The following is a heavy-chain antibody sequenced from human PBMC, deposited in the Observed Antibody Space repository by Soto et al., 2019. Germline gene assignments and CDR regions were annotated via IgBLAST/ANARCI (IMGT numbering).Heavy chain of an antibody. J-gene: IGHJ3*02. V-gene: IGHV1-8*01. Sequence: GASVKLSCKDSGYTFTSNDINWVRQATKQGLEWMGWMNPNSGNTGYAQKFQGRVTMTRNTSISTAYMELSSLRSEDTAVYYCASPYVAALSTSYAFDIWGQGTMVTVSS. D-gene: IGHD2-2*01. CDR1: GYTFTSND. CDR2: MNPNSGNT. CDR3: ASPYVAALSTSYAFDI.